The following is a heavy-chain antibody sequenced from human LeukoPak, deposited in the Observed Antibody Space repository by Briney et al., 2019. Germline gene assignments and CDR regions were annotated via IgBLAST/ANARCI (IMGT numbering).Heavy chain of an antibody. V-gene: IGHV1-2*02. D-gene: IGHD3-16*01. CDR2: INPNTGVT. CDR1: GYTFTAHY. J-gene: IGHJ5*02. Sequence: ASVKVSCKTSGYTFTAHYMHWVRQAPGQGLEWMAWINPNTGVTNSAQKFQGRLTITRDTSINTAYMELSSLISDDTAVYYCARALYYSGLYDLVTWGQGTLVTVSS. CDR3: ARALYYSGLYDLVT.